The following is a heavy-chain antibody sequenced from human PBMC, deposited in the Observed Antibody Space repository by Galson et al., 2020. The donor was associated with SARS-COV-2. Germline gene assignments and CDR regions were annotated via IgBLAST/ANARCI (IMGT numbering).Heavy chain of an antibody. CDR1: GDSMDSYD. D-gene: IGHD3-22*01. Sequence: SETLSLTCTVSGDSMDSYDWGWIRQSAGRGLEWIGHFSSNGIPNYNPSLKSRVNIAVDTSKKQSSLKLTSVTAADTAVYYCARDYFYDSSGYPHDAFDIWGQGTMVTVSS. V-gene: IGHV4-59*12. J-gene: IGHJ3*02. CDR2: FSSNGIP. CDR3: ARDYFYDSSGYPHDAFDI.